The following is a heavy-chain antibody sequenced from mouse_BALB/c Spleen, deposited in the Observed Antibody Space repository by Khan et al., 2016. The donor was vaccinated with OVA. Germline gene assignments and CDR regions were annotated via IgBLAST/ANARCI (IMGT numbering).Heavy chain of an antibody. J-gene: IGHJ4*01. V-gene: IGHV1-20*02. CDR3: ARVPMGYNTMDY. CDR1: NYSFTDYF. D-gene: IGHD1-1*02. CDR2: INPYNGDI. Sequence: EVQLVESGPELVKPGASVKISCKASNYSFTDYFMTWVMQSHGKSLEWIGRINPYNGDIFYNQKFKDKATLTVDKSSSTAHMELRSLASEDSAVYYCARVPMGYNTMDYWGQGTSVTVSS.